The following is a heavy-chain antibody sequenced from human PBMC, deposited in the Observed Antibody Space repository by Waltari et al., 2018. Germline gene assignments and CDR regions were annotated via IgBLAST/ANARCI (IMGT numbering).Heavy chain of an antibody. CDR2: MSYDGRNK. CDR3: AKDDGRGLCFDY. J-gene: IGHJ4*02. V-gene: IGHV3-30*18. CDR1: GFTFSAYG. Sequence: QVQLVESGGGVVQPGRSLRLSCAASGFTFSAYGMHWVRQAPGKGLEWVAVMSYDGRNKNYADSVKGRVTISRDSSNNTVYLQMNSLRAEDTAVYYCAKDDGRGLCFDYWGQGTLVTVSS. D-gene: IGHD1-26*01.